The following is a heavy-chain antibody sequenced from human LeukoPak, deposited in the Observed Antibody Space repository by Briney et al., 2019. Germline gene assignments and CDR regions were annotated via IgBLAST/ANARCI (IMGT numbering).Heavy chain of an antibody. CDR2: IKQDGSEK. Sequence: GGSLRLSCGVSGFTFSDYWMNWVRQAPGKGLEWVASIKQDGSEKSYVDSVKGRFTISRDNSKNTLYLQMNSLRAEDTAVYYCAKQSYSSCYTALNFWGQGTLVTVSS. D-gene: IGHD6-19*01. J-gene: IGHJ4*02. CDR1: GFTFSDYW. V-gene: IGHV3-7*03. CDR3: AKQSYSSCYTALNF.